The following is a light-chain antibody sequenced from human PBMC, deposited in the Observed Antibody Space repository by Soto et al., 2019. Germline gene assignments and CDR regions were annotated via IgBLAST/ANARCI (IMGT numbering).Light chain of an antibody. V-gene: IGKV3-11*02. CDR1: QSISGY. J-gene: IGKJ5*01. CDR2: ADS. CDR3: QQRYNWPIT. Sequence: EIVLTQSRATLSLSPGERATLCCWASQSISGYLGWYQQNPGQAPRLLIYADSNRATGIPARFSGSGSGRDFTLTISSLEPEDFSVYYCQQRYNWPITFGQGTRLEIK.